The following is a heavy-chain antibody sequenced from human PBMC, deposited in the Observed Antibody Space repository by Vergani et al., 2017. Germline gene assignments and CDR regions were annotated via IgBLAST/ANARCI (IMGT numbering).Heavy chain of an antibody. V-gene: IGHV3-21*01. J-gene: IGHJ6*02. D-gene: IGHD5-18*01. CDR1: GFTYSSYS. CDR3: ARYKGDTAMVSPNYYYYYGMDV. CDR2: ISSSRSYI. Sequence: EVQLVESGGGLVKPGGSLRLSCAASGFTYSSYSMNWVLQAPGKGLEWVSSISSSRSYIYYADSVKGRFTISRDNAKNSLYLQMNSLRAEDTSVYYCARYKGDTAMVSPNYYYYYGMDVWGQGTTVTVSS.